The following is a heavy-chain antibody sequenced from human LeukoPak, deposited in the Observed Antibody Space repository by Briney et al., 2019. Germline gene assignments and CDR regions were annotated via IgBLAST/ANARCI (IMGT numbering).Heavy chain of an antibody. Sequence: PGRSLRLSCAASGFTFDDYAMHWVRQAPGKGLEWVSGISWNSGSIGYADSVKGRFTISRDNAKNSLYLQMNSLRAEDTAVYYCARGWVKFWFDPWGQGTLVTVSS. D-gene: IGHD1-26*01. V-gene: IGHV3-9*01. CDR1: GFTFDDYA. CDR3: ARGWVKFWFDP. J-gene: IGHJ5*02. CDR2: ISWNSGSI.